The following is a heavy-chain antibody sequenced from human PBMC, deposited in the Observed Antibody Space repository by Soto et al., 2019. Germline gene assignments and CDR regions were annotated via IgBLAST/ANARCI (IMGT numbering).Heavy chain of an antibody. V-gene: IGHV3-21*01. Sequence: GGSLRLSCAASGFTFSSYAMSWVRQAPGKGLEWVSSISSSSSYIYYADSVKGRFTISRDNAKNSLYLQMNSLRAEDTAVYYCARDLKAARPYYYYGMDVWGQGTTVTVSS. CDR2: ISSSSSYI. J-gene: IGHJ6*02. CDR3: ARDLKAARPYYYYGMDV. CDR1: GFTFSSYA. D-gene: IGHD6-6*01.